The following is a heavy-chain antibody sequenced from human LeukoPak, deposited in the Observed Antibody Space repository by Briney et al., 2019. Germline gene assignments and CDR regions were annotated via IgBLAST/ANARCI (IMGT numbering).Heavy chain of an antibody. CDR3: ARDRERYSSSWAEYFQH. J-gene: IGHJ1*01. D-gene: IGHD6-13*01. CDR1: GFTFSDYY. CDR2: ISSSSSYT. V-gene: IGHV3-11*06. Sequence: GGSLRLSCAASGFTFSDYYMSWIRQAPGKGLEWVSYISSSSSYTNYADSVKSRFTISRDNAKNSLYLQMNSLRAEDTAVYYCARDRERYSSSWAEYFQHWGQGTLVTVSS.